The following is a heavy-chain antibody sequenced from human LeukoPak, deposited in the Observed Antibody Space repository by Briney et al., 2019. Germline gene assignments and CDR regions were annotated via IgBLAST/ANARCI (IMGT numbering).Heavy chain of an antibody. J-gene: IGHJ6*03. CDR2: INPNSGGT. D-gene: IGHD3-16*01. V-gene: IGHV1-2*02. CDR1: GYAFTDYY. Sequence: GASVKVSCTASGYAFTDYYMHWVRQAPGQGLEWMGWINPNSGGTNFAQNFQGRVTMTRDTSITTAYMELSSLRSDDTAVYYCARTPTPGYDYYYYMDVWGKGTTVTVSS. CDR3: ARTPTPGYDYYYYMDV.